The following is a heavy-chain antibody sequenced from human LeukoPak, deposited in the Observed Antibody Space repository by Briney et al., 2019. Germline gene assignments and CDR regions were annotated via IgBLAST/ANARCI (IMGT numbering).Heavy chain of an antibody. V-gene: IGHV1-8*03. Sequence: ASVKVSCKASGYTFTSYDINWVRQATGQGPEWMGWMNPNSGNTGYAQKFQGRVTLTRNTSITTAYMELSSLKSEDTAVYYCATSAPGYSYGDAFDIWGQGTMVTVSS. CDR3: ATSAPGYSYGDAFDI. CDR1: GYTFTSYD. CDR2: MNPNSGNT. J-gene: IGHJ3*02. D-gene: IGHD5-18*01.